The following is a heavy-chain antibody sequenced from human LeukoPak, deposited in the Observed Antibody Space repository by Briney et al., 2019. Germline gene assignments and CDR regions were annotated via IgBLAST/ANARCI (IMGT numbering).Heavy chain of an antibody. Sequence: ASVKVSCKASGYTFTGYYRDWVRQAPGQGLEWMGWINSDSGGTNYAQKFQGRVTMTRDTSTSTAYMELSSLRSDDTAFYYCARDTITVTTPYFDYWGQGTLVTVPS. V-gene: IGHV1-2*02. CDR1: GYTFTGYY. CDR2: INSDSGGT. D-gene: IGHD4-17*01. J-gene: IGHJ4*02. CDR3: ARDTITVTTPYFDY.